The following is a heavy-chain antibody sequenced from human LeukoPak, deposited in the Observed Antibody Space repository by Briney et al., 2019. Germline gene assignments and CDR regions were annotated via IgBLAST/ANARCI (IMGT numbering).Heavy chain of an antibody. Sequence: GGSLRLSCEASGFTFGNHVMYWVRQAPGKGLEWVAGIFGSGGSPHYADSVKGRFTISRDNSRNTVYLQINSLRAEDTAVYYCGKTTVGYSSGQKPAWPVDYWGQGTLVTVSS. CDR2: IFGSGGSP. CDR3: GKTTVGYSSGQKPAWPVDY. CDR1: GFTFGNHV. J-gene: IGHJ4*02. D-gene: IGHD5-18*01. V-gene: IGHV3-23*01.